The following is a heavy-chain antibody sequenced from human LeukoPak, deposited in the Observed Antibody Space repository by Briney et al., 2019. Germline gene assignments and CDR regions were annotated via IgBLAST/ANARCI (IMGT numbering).Heavy chain of an antibody. D-gene: IGHD2-2*01. V-gene: IGHV1-8*01. J-gene: IGHJ4*02. Sequence: ASVKVSCKASGYTFTSYDINWVRQATGQGLEWMGWMNPNSGNTGYAQKIQGRVTMTRNTSLSTAYMELSSLRSEDTAVYYCARLHVVVPAAYDYWGQGTLVTVSS. CDR3: ARLHVVVPAAYDY. CDR1: GYTFTSYD. CDR2: MNPNSGNT.